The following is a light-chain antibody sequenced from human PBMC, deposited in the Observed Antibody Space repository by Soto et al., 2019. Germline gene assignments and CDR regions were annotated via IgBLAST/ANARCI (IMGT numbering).Light chain of an antibody. CDR3: QQYEKWPPSIT. CDR2: GTS. Sequence: EIVMTQSPATLSVSPGDRATLSCRAGQPLNNNVAWYQHKPGQAPRLLIYGTSTRATGISARFSGGGSGTEFTLTISSLQSEDFAVYYCQQYEKWPPSITFGQG. J-gene: IGKJ5*01. V-gene: IGKV3-15*01. CDR1: QPLNNN.